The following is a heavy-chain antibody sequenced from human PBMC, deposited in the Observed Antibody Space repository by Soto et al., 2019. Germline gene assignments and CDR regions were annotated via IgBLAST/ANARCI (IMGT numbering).Heavy chain of an antibody. D-gene: IGHD4-17*01. V-gene: IGHV3-7*01. Sequence: ESGGGLVQPGGSLRLSCVVSGFTFSNYWMSWVRQAPGKGLEWVADIKQDGSEKYYVDSVKGRFTISRDNAKNSLYLQMNSLRSEDTAMYYCARGAYDYGDYVDAFDIWGQGTMVTVSS. CDR1: GFTFSNYW. J-gene: IGHJ3*02. CDR3: ARGAYDYGDYVDAFDI. CDR2: IKQDGSEK.